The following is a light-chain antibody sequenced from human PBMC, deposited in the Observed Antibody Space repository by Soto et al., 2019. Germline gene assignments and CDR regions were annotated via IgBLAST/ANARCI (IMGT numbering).Light chain of an antibody. Sequence: EIILTQSPGTLSLSPGERATLSCRASQSVSSNYLAWYQQKPGQAPRLLIYGASTRASDTPARFSGSGSVTEFALTISSLQSEDFAVYYCQQYNNWPITFGQGTRLENK. CDR3: QQYNNWPIT. CDR1: QSVSSN. V-gene: IGKV3D-15*01. CDR2: GAS. J-gene: IGKJ5*01.